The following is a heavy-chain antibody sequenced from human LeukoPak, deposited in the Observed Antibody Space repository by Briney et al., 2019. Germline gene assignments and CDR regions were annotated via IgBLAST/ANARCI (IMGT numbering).Heavy chain of an antibody. CDR1: GFTFSSYE. CDR2: ISSSGSTI. D-gene: IGHD2-2*01. J-gene: IGHJ4*02. Sequence: PGGSLRLSCAASGFTFSSYEMNWVRQAPGKGLEWGSYISSSGSTIYYADSVKGRSTISRDNAKNSLYLQMNSLRAEDTAVYYCARDALDGSTSPSRFDYRGQGTLVTVSS. V-gene: IGHV3-48*03. CDR3: ARDALDGSTSPSRFDY.